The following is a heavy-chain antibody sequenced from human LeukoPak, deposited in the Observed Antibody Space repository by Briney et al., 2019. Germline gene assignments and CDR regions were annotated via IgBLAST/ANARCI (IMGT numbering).Heavy chain of an antibody. V-gene: IGHV1-18*01. D-gene: IGHD1-26*01. Sequence: GASVKVSCKASGYTFTSYGISWVRQAPGQGLEWMGWISAYNGNTNYAQKLQGRVTMTTDTSTSTAYMELRSLRSDDTAVYYCARDRGLFSGSYAARYFDYWGQGTLVTVSS. CDR3: ARDRGLFSGSYAARYFDY. CDR1: GYTFTSYG. J-gene: IGHJ4*02. CDR2: ISAYNGNT.